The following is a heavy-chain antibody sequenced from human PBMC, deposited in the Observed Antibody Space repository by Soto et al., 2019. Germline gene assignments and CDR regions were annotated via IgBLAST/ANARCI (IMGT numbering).Heavy chain of an antibody. CDR2: VRHTGST. V-gene: IGHV4-34*01. D-gene: IGHD6-13*01. CDR3: ARGRRAAGSQNWFDP. Sequence: SETLSLTCAVYGGSFSPYFWTWIRQPPGKGLEWIGEVRHTGSTNYNPSLKSRVTISVDAPKNQFSLNLTSVTAADTAVYFCARGRRAAGSQNWFDPWGQGTPVTVSS. J-gene: IGHJ5*02. CDR1: GGSFSPYF.